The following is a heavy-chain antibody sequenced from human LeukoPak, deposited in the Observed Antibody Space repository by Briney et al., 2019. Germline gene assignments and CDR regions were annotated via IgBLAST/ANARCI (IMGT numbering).Heavy chain of an antibody. CDR3: ARGIIVAGDAFDI. V-gene: IGHV4-34*01. D-gene: IGHD3-16*02. Sequence: SETLSLTCAVYGGSFSGYYWSWIRQPPGKGLEWIGSIYHSGSTYYNPSLKSRVTISVDTSKNQFSLKLSSVTAADTAVYYCARGIIVAGDAFDIWGQGTMVTVSS. J-gene: IGHJ3*02. CDR1: GGSFSGYY. CDR2: IYHSGST.